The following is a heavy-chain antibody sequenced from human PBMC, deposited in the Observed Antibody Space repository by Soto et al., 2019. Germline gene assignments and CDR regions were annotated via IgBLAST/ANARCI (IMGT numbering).Heavy chain of an antibody. Sequence: QVQIVQSGAEEKKPGASVKVSCKTSGYSFTKYVLHWVRQAPGQRLEWMGWINAGNGNTKYSQKFQDRVTIARDTSTSTAYMELSSLRSEDTAVYYCARGSLLRLYAGDYYYGLDVWGQGTTVTVSS. V-gene: IGHV1-3*05. D-gene: IGHD3-3*01. J-gene: IGHJ6*02. CDR2: INAGNGNT. CDR3: ARGSLLRLYAGDYYYGLDV. CDR1: GYSFTKYV.